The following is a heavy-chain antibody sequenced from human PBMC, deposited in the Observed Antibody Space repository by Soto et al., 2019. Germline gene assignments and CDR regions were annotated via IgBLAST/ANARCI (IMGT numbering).Heavy chain of an antibody. V-gene: IGHV4-30-2*01. CDR2: IYHSGST. Sequence: SETLSLTCAVSGGSISSGGYSWSWIRQPPGKGLEWIGYIYHSGSTYYNPSLKSRVTISVDRSKNQFSLKLSSVTAADTAVYYCARSPHGDFGVVSNWFDPWGQGTLVTVSS. D-gene: IGHD3-3*01. CDR1: GGSISSGGYS. CDR3: ARSPHGDFGVVSNWFDP. J-gene: IGHJ5*02.